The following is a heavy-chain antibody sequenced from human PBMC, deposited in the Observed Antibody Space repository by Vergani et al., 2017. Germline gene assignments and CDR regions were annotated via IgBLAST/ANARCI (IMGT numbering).Heavy chain of an antibody. CDR2: FYPGDSDT. D-gene: IGHD5-12*01. V-gene: IGHV5-51*03. CDR1: GYIFTNYW. J-gene: IGHJ3*01. Sequence: EVQLVQSGTEVKKPGESLKISCKTSGYIFTNYWIGWVRQMPGRGLEWLGMFYPGDSDTRYSPSFQGQVTISADKSISTAYLHWTSLKASDTAVYYCARLRLVPYSFDCCVQGTMVTDSS. CDR3: ARLRLVPYSFDC.